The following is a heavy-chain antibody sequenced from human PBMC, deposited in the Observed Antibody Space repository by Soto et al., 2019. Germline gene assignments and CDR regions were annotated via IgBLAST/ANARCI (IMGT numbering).Heavy chain of an antibody. Sequence: GXSLILSSAASGFTFSSYWMSCVRQAPGKGLECVANINQDGSGKYYVDSVKGRFTISRDNAKNSLSLQMNSLRAEDTAVYYCAVQGATFDYWGQGTLVTVSS. D-gene: IGHD1-26*01. CDR1: GFTFSSYW. CDR3: AVQGATFDY. CDR2: INQDGSGK. V-gene: IGHV3-7*01. J-gene: IGHJ4*02.